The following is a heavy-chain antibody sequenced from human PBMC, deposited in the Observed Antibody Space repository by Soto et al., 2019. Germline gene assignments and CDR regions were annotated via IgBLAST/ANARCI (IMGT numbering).Heavy chain of an antibody. V-gene: IGHV3-23*01. D-gene: IGHD3-10*01. J-gene: IGHJ4*02. CDR2: MSGSGGTT. CDR3: VRHTAIHFGDGFDY. CDR1: GFTFSSYA. Sequence: EVQLLESGGGSVKPGGSLRLSCAASGFTFSSYAITWVRQAPGKGLEWVSGMSGSGGTTYYADSARARFTISREKSKNKLYLQMDTLRAEDTAVYYCVRHTAIHFGDGFDYWGQGLLVTVSS.